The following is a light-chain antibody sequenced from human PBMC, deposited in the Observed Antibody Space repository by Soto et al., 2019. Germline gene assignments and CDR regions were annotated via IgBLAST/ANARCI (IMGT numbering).Light chain of an antibody. CDR1: SSDVGGYNY. Sequence: QSARTQPASVSGSPGQSITISCTGTSSDVGGYNYVSWYQLHPGKAPKLMVYEVSNRPSGVSNRFSGSKSGNTASLTISGLQAEDEADYYCSSYTSSTAYVFGTGTKVTVL. CDR2: EVS. CDR3: SSYTSSTAYV. V-gene: IGLV2-14*01. J-gene: IGLJ1*01.